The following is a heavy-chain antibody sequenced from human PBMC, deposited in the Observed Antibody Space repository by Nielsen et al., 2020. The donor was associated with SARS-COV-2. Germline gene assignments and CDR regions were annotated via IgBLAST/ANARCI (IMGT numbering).Heavy chain of an antibody. Sequence: VRQAPGKGLEWVAVISYDGSNKYYADSVKGRFTISRDNSKNTLYLQMNSLRAEDTAVYYCARDPSHLAVAGTAYWGQGTLVTVSS. D-gene: IGHD6-19*01. V-gene: IGHV3-30-3*01. J-gene: IGHJ4*02. CDR3: ARDPSHLAVAGTAY. CDR2: ISYDGSNK.